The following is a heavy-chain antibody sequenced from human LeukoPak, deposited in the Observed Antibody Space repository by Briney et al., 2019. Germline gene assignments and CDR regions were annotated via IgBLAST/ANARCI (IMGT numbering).Heavy chain of an antibody. CDR1: GITFGSYA. CDR2: ISFDGSNK. V-gene: IGHV3-30-3*01. CDR3: ARSYGDYVGGPYYYGMDV. J-gene: IGHJ6*02. D-gene: IGHD4-17*01. Sequence: PGTPLRLSCAASGITFGSYAMHWVRQAPGKGLEWVAVISFDGSNKYYADSVKGRFTISRDNSKNTLYLQMNSLRAEDTAVYYCARSYGDYVGGPYYYGMDVWGQGTTVTVSS.